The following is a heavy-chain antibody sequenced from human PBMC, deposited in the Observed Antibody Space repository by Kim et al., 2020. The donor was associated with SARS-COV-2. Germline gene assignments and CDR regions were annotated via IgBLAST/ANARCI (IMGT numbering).Heavy chain of an antibody. CDR2: IYYSGST. D-gene: IGHD5-12*01. V-gene: IGHV4-59*01. J-gene: IGHJ3*02. Sequence: SETLSLTCTVSGGSISSYYWSWIRQPPGKGLEWIGYIYYSGSTNYNPSLKSRLTISVDTSKNQFSLKLSSVPAADTAVFYCARVTGGLRSAFDIWGQAT. CDR1: GGSISSYY. CDR3: ARVTGGLRSAFDI.